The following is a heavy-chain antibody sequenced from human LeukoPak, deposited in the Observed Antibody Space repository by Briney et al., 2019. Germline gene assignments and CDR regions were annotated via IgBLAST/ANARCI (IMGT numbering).Heavy chain of an antibody. Sequence: PSETLSLTCTVSGGSISSYYWSWIRQPPGKGLEWIGYIYYSGSTNYNPSLKSRVTISVDTSKNQFSLKLSSVTAADTAVYYCARQAYSSGWFIYWGQGTLVTVSS. CDR1: GGSISSYY. V-gene: IGHV4-59*08. J-gene: IGHJ4*02. CDR3: ARQAYSSGWFIY. CDR2: IYYSGST. D-gene: IGHD6-19*01.